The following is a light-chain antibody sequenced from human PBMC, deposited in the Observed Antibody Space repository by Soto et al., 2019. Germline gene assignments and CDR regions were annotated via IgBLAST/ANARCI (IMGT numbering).Light chain of an antibody. CDR1: QNIYNS. CDR2: GAS. V-gene: IGKV1-39*01. Sequence: DIQMTQSPSSLSASLGDRVTITCRTSQNIYNSLNWYQQKAGRAPAVLIYGASNLQGGVPLRFSGSGSGTDFTLTISGLHPEDSATYYCQESRSALWGTCGQVTKVDIK. J-gene: IGKJ1*01. CDR3: QESRSALWGT.